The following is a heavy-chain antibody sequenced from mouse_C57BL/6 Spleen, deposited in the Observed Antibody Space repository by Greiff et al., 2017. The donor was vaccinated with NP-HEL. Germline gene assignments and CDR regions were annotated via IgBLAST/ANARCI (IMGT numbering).Heavy chain of an antibody. Sequence: QVQLQQPGAELVMPGASVKLSCKASGYTFTSYWMHWVKQRPGQGLEWIGEIDPSDSYTNYNQKFKGKSTLTVDNSSSTAYMKLSSLTSEDSAVYYCARRADSYYYAMDYWGQGTSVTVSS. CDR3: ARRADSYYYAMDY. CDR1: GYTFTSYW. J-gene: IGHJ4*01. D-gene: IGHD3-3*01. V-gene: IGHV1-69*01. CDR2: IDPSDSYT.